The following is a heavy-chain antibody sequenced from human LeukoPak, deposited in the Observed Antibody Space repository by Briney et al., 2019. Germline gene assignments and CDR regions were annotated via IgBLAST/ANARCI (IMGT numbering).Heavy chain of an antibody. J-gene: IGHJ5*02. CDR2: IYTSGST. Sequence: PSETLSLTCTVSGGSISSYYWSWIRQPAGKGLEWIGRIYTSGSTNYNPSLKSRVTISVDTSKNQFSLKLSSVTAADTAVYYCARHGTSGTNLNWFDPWGQGTLVTVSS. CDR3: ARHGTSGTNLNWFDP. CDR1: GGSISSYY. D-gene: IGHD1-1*01. V-gene: IGHV4-4*07.